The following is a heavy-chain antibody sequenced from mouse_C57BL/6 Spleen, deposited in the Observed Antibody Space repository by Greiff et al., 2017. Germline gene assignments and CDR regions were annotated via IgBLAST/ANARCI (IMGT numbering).Heavy chain of an antibody. CDR3: ARWSGTGY. Sequence: QVHVKQSGAELARPGASVKMSCKASGYTFTSYTMHWVKQRPGQGLEWIGYINPSSGYTKYNQKFKDKATLTADKSSSTAYMQLSSLTSEDSAVYYCARWSGTGYWGQGTTLTVSS. CDR2: INPSSGYT. CDR1: GYTFTSYT. J-gene: IGHJ2*01. V-gene: IGHV1-4*01. D-gene: IGHD4-1*01.